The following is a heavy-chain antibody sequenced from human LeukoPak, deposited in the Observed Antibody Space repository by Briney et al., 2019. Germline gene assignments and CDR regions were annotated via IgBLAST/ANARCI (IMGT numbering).Heavy chain of an antibody. V-gene: IGHV3-7*02. CDR1: GFTFSNIW. Sequence: GWSLPLSRAASGFTFSNIWMSWVRQAPGKGLAWVAKIKHDGSETNYVDSVKGRFTISRDNAKNSLHLQMNSLRAEDTAVYYCAKNGGPHGMDVWGQGTTVTVSS. D-gene: IGHD3-10*01. CDR3: AKNGGPHGMDV. CDR2: IKHDGSET. J-gene: IGHJ6*02.